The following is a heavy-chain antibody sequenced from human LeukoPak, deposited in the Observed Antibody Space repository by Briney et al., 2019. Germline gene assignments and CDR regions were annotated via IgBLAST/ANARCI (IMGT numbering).Heavy chain of an antibody. CDR2: IKQDGSEK. Sequence: GGSLRFSCTASGFTFSSYWINWVRQAPGKGLEWVANIKQDGSEKYYVDSVKGRFTISRDNTKNSLYLQMNNLRTDDTAVYYCATSRTFDYWGQGTLVTVSS. CDR3: ATSRTFDY. J-gene: IGHJ4*02. D-gene: IGHD2-2*01. CDR1: GFTFSSYW. V-gene: IGHV3-7*01.